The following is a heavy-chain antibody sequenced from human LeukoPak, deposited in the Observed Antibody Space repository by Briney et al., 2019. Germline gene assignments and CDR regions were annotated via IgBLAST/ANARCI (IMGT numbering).Heavy chain of an antibody. CDR3: ARVEYCIKGVCVNFDY. CDR2: INPNSGGT. J-gene: IGHJ4*02. D-gene: IGHD2-8*01. CDR1: GYTFTGPY. Sequence: ASVKVSCKASGYTFTGPYIHWIRQAPGQGLEWMGWINPNSGGTKYAQKFQGRVTMTRDTSINTAYTELSRLRSDDTAVYYCARVEYCIKGVCVNFDYWGQGTLVTVST. V-gene: IGHV1-2*02.